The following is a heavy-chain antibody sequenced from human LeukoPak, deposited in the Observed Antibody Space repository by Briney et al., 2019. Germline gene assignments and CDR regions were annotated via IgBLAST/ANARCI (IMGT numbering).Heavy chain of an antibody. D-gene: IGHD3-16*01. CDR3: SKLGLRLGGDY. Sequence: GGSLRLSCAPSGFTFISHAMSWARRARGEGLEWVSLISARGGSTYYADSVKGRFTISRDNSKNTLYLQMNSLRAEDTAVYYCSKLGLRLGGDYWGQGTLVAVSS. J-gene: IGHJ4*02. V-gene: IGHV3-23*01. CDR2: ISARGGST. CDR1: GFTFISHA.